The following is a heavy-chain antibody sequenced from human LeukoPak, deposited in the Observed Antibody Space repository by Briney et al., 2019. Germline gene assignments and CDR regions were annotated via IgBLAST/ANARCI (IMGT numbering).Heavy chain of an antibody. D-gene: IGHD5-12*01. CDR2: ISAYNGNT. CDR3: ARDSPYDIVATIGSYYYYYYMDV. V-gene: IGHV1-18*01. J-gene: IGHJ6*03. Sequence: ASVKVSCKASGGTFSSYAISWVRQAPGQGLEWMGWISAYNGNTNYAQKLQGRVTMTTDTSTSTAYMELRSLRSDDTAVYYCARDSPYDIVATIGSYYYYYYMDVWGKGTTVTVSS. CDR1: GGTFSSYA.